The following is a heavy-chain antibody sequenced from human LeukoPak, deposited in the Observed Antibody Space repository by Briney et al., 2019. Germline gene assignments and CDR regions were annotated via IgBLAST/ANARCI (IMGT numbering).Heavy chain of an antibody. CDR1: TFAFSRYA. J-gene: IGHJ3*01. V-gene: IGHV3-23*01. Sequence: GGSLRLSCAASTFAFSRYAMTWVRQAPGKGLEWVSSITGSGAYTPYADSVKGRFTVSRDNSKNTLYLQMNSLRVEDTAVYYCTRDPNGDYIGAFDFWDQGTLVIVSS. D-gene: IGHD4-17*01. CDR3: TRDPNGDYIGAFDF. CDR2: ITGSGAYT.